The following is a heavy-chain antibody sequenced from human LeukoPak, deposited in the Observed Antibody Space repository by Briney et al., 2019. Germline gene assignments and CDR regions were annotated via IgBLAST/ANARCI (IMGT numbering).Heavy chain of an antibody. CDR3: ARVNSGSYSDY. V-gene: IGHV3-48*03. CDR2: ISNSGSTM. J-gene: IGHJ4*02. Sequence: GGSLRLSCAASGFTFSSYEMNWVRQAPGKGLEGVSYISNSGSTMYYADSVKGRFTISRDNAKNSLYLQMNSLRAEDTAVYYCARVNSGSYSDYWGQGTLVTVSS. CDR1: GFTFSSYE. D-gene: IGHD1-26*01.